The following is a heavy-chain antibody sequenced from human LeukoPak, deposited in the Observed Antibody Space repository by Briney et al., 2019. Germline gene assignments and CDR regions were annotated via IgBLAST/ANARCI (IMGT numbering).Heavy chain of an antibody. J-gene: IGHJ3*02. Sequence: GGSLRLSCAASGFTFSRYWMSWVRQAPGKGLEWVANIKQDGSEKYYVDSVRGRFTISRDNAKNSLYLQMNSLRAEDTAVYDCARNPISPGLGDIWGQGTMVTVS. CDR3: ARNPISPGLGDI. CDR2: IKQDGSEK. CDR1: GFTFSRYW. D-gene: IGHD3-9*01. V-gene: IGHV3-7*01.